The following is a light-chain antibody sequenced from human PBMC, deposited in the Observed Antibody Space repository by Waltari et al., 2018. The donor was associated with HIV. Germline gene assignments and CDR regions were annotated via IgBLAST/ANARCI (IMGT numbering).Light chain of an antibody. CDR2: TAS. CDR3: LQHHSYPLT. CDR1: QGIRNG. V-gene: IGKV1-17*01. J-gene: IGKJ1*01. Sequence: DILMTQSPSSLSASVGDRVTITCRASQGIRNGLGWYQQKPGKAPKRLIYTASTLQSGVPSRFSGSGSGTEFTLTISSLQPEDFATYYCLQHHSYPLTFGQGTKVDIK.